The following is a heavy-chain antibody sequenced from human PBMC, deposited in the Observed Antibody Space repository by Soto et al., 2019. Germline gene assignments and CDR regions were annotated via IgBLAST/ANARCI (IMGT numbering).Heavy chain of an antibody. Sequence: GASVKVSCKASGYTFTSYGISWVRQAPGQGLEWMGWISAYNGNTNYAQKLQGRVTMTTDTSTSTAYMELRSLRSDDTAVYYCARSALMVYAIVEDAFDIWGQGTMVTVSS. CDR1: GYTFTSYG. D-gene: IGHD2-8*01. V-gene: IGHV1-18*04. J-gene: IGHJ3*02. CDR2: ISAYNGNT. CDR3: ARSALMVYAIVEDAFDI.